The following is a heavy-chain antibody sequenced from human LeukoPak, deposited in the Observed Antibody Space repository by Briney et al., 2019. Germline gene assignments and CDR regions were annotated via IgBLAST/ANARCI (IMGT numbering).Heavy chain of an antibody. D-gene: IGHD3-10*02. V-gene: IGHV3-48*03. CDR3: AELGITMIGGV. Sequence: GGSLRLSCAASGFTFSSYEMNWVRQAPGKGLEWLSHISSSGSTKYYANSVEGRFTISRDNAKNSVYLQMNSLRAEDTAVYYCAELGITMIGGVWGKGTTVTISS. CDR1: GFTFSSYE. CDR2: ISSSGSTK. J-gene: IGHJ6*04.